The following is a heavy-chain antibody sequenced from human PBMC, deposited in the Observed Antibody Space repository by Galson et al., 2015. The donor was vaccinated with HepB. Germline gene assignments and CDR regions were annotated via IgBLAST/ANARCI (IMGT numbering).Heavy chain of an antibody. D-gene: IGHD3-22*01. J-gene: IGHJ4*02. CDR1: GFTVSSNY. CDR2: IYSGGST. V-gene: IGHV3-53*01. CDR3: AREGFDRDPYDSSPV. Sequence: SLRLSCAASGFTVSSNYMSWVRQAPGRGLEWVSVIYSGGSTYYADSVKGRFTISRDNSKNTLYLQMNSLRAEDTAVYYCAREGFDRDPYDSSPVWGQGTLVTVSS.